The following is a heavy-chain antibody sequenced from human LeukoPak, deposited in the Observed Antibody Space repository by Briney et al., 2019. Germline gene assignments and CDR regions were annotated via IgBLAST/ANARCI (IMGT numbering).Heavy chain of an antibody. CDR3: AMGYKSAYSWDY. CDR1: GFTFSVFW. J-gene: IGHJ4*02. D-gene: IGHD5-18*01. Sequence: GGSLRLSCAASGFTFSVFWMFWVRQAPGQGLVWVSHISPDGRSTNYADSVKGRFTISRDNARNTLYLQLNSQTAEDTAVYYCAMGYKSAYSWDYWGQGTLVTVSS. V-gene: IGHV3-74*01. CDR2: ISPDGRST.